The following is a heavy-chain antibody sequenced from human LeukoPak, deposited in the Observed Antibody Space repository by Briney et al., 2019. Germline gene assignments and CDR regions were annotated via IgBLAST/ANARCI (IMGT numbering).Heavy chain of an antibody. CDR1: GGSISSYY. J-gene: IGHJ4*02. CDR2: IYYSGST. CDR3: ARDSEDSSGYYLQFDY. D-gene: IGHD3-22*01. Sequence: SETLSLTCTVSGGSISSYYWSWIRQPPGEGLEWIGYIYYSGSTNYNPSLKSRVTISVDTSKNQFSLKLGSVTAADTAVYYCARDSEDSSGYYLQFDYWGQGTLVTVSS. V-gene: IGHV4-59*01.